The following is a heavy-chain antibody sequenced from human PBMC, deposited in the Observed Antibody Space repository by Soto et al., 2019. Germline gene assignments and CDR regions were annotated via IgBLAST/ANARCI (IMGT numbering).Heavy chain of an antibody. J-gene: IGHJ4*02. CDR1: GFTFSSYG. D-gene: IGHD4-17*01. Sequence: QVQLVESGGGVVQPGRSLILSCAASGFTFSSYGMHWVRQAPGKGLEWVAVISYDGSNKYYADSVKGRLTISRDNSKNQLYQKMHRLRAEDTAVYYCAKPWGDYEGGDVYFDYWGKGTLVTVSS. CDR2: ISYDGSNK. CDR3: AKPWGDYEGGDVYFDY. V-gene: IGHV3-30*18.